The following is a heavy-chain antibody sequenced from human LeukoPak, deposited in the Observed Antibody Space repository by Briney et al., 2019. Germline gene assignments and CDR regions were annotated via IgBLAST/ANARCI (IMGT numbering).Heavy chain of an antibody. CDR2: IKSKTDGGTT. J-gene: IGHJ4*02. CDR3: TTGRSGY. CDR1: GGSISSYY. Sequence: ETLSLTCTVSGGSISSYYWSWIRQPPGKGLEWVGRIKSKTDGGTTDYAAPVKGRFTISRDDSKNTLYLQMNSLKTEDTAVYYCTTGRSGYWGQGTLVTVSS. V-gene: IGHV3-15*07.